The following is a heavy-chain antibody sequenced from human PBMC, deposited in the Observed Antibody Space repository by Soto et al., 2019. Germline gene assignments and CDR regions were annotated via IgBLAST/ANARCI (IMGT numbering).Heavy chain of an antibody. Sequence: GASVKVSCKASGYTFMDYLLYWVRQAPGQGLEWMGRFNPKSEGTAHAQSFQGRLTMAKDTAINSVYMELYSLRSDDTAVYFCARGESTECSTGVCPFNYNYQLDVWGQGTTVTVSS. CDR2: FNPKSEGT. V-gene: IGHV1-2*02. CDR1: GYTFMDYL. D-gene: IGHD5-12*01. J-gene: IGHJ6*02. CDR3: ARGESTECSTGVCPFNYNYQLDV.